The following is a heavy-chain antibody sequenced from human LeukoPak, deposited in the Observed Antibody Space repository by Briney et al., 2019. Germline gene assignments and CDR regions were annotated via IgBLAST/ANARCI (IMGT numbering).Heavy chain of an antibody. D-gene: IGHD1-26*01. Sequence: SETLSLTCTVSGGSINSYYWSWIRQPPGKGLQWIGCIHYSGSTNYNPSLKSRVTISVDTSKNQFSLRLSSVTAADTAVYYCARFFRTVWELPYYWGPGTLVTVSS. CDR1: GGSINSYY. V-gene: IGHV4-59*08. CDR2: IHYSGST. J-gene: IGHJ4*02. CDR3: ARFFRTVWELPYY.